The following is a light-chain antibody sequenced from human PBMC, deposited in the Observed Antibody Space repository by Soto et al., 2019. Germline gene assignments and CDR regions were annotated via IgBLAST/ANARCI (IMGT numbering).Light chain of an antibody. CDR2: EVT. J-gene: IGLJ3*02. V-gene: IGLV2-8*01. Sequence: QSALTQPPSASGSPGQSVTISCTGTSSDVGGYNYVSWYQQHPGKAPKVMIYEVTKRPSGVPDRFSGSKSGNTASLTVSGLQAEDEADYYCSSYADNNNLAFGGGTKLTVL. CDR1: SSDVGGYNY. CDR3: SSYADNNNLA.